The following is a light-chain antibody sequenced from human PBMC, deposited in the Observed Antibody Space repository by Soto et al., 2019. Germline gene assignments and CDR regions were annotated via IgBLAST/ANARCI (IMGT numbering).Light chain of an antibody. Sequence: QSVLTQPPSASGTPGQRVTISCSGSTSNIGSNPVNWYQQLPGAAPKLLIYTINQRPSGVPDRFSGSKSGTSASLAISGLQSEDEADYYCAAWDDGLNGYVFGTGTKVTVL. CDR3: AAWDDGLNGYV. V-gene: IGLV1-44*01. CDR1: TSNIGSNP. J-gene: IGLJ1*01. CDR2: TIN.